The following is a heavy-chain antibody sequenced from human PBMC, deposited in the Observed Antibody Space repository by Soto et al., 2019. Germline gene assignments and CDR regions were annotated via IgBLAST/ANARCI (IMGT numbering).Heavy chain of an antibody. J-gene: IGHJ4*02. CDR1: CGSSSSFY. D-gene: IGHD6-19*01. CDR3: ARVKEYSSGPVGY. V-gene: IGHV4-59*01. Sequence: TSETLSLTSTVSCGSSSSFYWFWIRQPPGKGLEWIGYIYYSGRTNYNPSLKSRVNISVDTSKNQFSLKLSSVTAADTAVYYCARVKEYSSGPVGYWGQGILVNVS. CDR2: IYYSGRT.